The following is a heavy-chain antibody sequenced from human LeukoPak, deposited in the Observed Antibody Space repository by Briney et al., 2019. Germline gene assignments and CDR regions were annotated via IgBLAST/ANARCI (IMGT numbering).Heavy chain of an antibody. J-gene: IGHJ3*02. CDR3: ARRPYYYDSSGYFNDAFDI. Sequence: GASVKVSCKASGGTFSSYAISWVRQAPGQGLEWMGGIIPIFGTANYAQKFQGRVTITADKSTSTAYMELSSLRSEDTAVYYCARRPYYYDSSGYFNDAFDIWGQGTMVTVSS. CDR2: IIPIFGTA. D-gene: IGHD3-22*01. CDR1: GGTFSSYA. V-gene: IGHV1-69*06.